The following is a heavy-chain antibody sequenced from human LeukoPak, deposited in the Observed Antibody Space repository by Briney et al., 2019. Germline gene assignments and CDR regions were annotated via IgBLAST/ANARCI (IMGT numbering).Heavy chain of an antibody. J-gene: IGHJ4*02. D-gene: IGHD3-10*01. V-gene: IGHV4-38-2*02. CDR3: ARGSAYYGSGSDLDY. Sequence: SETLSLTCTVSGYSISSGYYWGWIRQPPGKGLEWIGEIYHSGSTNYNPSLKSRVTISVDKSKNQFSLKLSSVTAADTAVYYCARGSAYYGSGSDLDYWGQGTLVTVSS. CDR1: GYSISSGYY. CDR2: IYHSGST.